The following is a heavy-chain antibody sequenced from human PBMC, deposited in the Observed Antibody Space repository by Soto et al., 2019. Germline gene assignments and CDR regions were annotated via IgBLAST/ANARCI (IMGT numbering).Heavy chain of an antibody. J-gene: IGHJ6*02. D-gene: IGHD1-1*01. CDR3: ATGSFTSTGGRIGYHYNAMDV. CDR2: IIPIFGPA. CDR1: GGTFSSHS. V-gene: IGHV1-69*13. Sequence: SVKVSCKSSGGTFSSHSINWVRQAPGQGLEWMGGIIPIFGPANFAKKFQGRVTITADESTTTAYMELSSLTSEDTAVYYCATGSFTSTGGRIGYHYNAMDVWGQGTTVTV.